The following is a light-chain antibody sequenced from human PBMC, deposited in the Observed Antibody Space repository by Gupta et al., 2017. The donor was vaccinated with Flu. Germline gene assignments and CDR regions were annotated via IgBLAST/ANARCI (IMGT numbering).Light chain of an antibody. J-gene: IGKJ4*01. V-gene: IGKV4-1*01. CDR1: QTILYTSNNKNY. CDR3: QQYDNTPT. CDR2: GAS. Sequence: DIVMTQSPASLAVSLGERATINCKSSQTILYTSNNKNYLAWYQQKPGQPPKLLIYGASTRESGVPDRFSGSGSGTDFTLTISSLQAEDVAVYYCQQYDNTPTFGGGTKVEIK.